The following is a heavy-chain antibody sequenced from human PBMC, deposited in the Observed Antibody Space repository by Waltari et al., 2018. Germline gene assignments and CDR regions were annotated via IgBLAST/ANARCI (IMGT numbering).Heavy chain of an antibody. Sequence: EVQLVESGGGLVKPGGSLRLSCAASGFTFSLFSMNWVRQAPGSGLEWVSTISSSGSYIYYADSVKGRFTISRDNAKNSVYLQMNSLRVDDTAVYYCTMAPDVPVRPTWGWGQGSLVTVSS. J-gene: IGHJ4*02. CDR2: ISSSGSYI. CDR1: GFTFSLFS. V-gene: IGHV3-21*06. D-gene: IGHD7-27*01. CDR3: TMAPDVPVRPTWG.